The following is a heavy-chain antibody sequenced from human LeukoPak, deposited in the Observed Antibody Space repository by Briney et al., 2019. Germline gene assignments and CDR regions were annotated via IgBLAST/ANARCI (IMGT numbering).Heavy chain of an antibody. D-gene: IGHD1-1*01. V-gene: IGHV4-34*01. Sequence: SETLSPTCAVYGGSFSGYYWSWIRQPPGKGLEWIGEINHSGSTNYNPSLKSRVTISVDTSKKQFSLKLSSVTAADTAVYYCARPTRRAYYYGMDVWGQGTTVTVSS. CDR3: ARPTRRAYYYGMDV. CDR2: INHSGST. J-gene: IGHJ6*02. CDR1: GGSFSGYY.